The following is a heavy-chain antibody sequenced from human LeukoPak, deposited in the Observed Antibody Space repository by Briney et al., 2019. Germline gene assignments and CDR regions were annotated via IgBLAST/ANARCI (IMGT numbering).Heavy chain of an antibody. CDR2: ITISSNYI. V-gene: IGHV3-21*01. Sequence: GGSLRLSGAAAGFSLCSYSMVWDRPAPGQGLVWVSFITISSNYIYYADSVKGRFTISRDNAKNSLYLQMNSLRAEDTAVYCCARDGHGDGILSGYSYYGMDVWGQGTTVTVSS. D-gene: IGHD3-9*01. CDR3: ARDGHGDGILSGYSYYGMDV. J-gene: IGHJ6*02. CDR1: GFSLCSYS.